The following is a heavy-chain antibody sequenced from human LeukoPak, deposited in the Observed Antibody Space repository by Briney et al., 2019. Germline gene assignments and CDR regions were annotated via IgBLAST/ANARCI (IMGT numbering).Heavy chain of an antibody. Sequence: GGSLRLSCAASGFTFSSHLMHWVRQAQGTGLVWVSSIKGDGTAPNYADFVKGRFTISRDNAKSTLYLQMSSLRVEDTAVYHCVRNFATGDWGQGTLVTVSS. CDR2: IKGDGTAP. CDR3: VRNFATGD. J-gene: IGHJ4*02. V-gene: IGHV3-74*01. D-gene: IGHD1-14*01. CDR1: GFTFSSHL.